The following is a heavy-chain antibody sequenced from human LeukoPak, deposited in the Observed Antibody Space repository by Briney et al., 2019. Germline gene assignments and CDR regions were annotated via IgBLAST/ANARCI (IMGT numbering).Heavy chain of an antibody. CDR2: IYYSGST. CDR1: GGSISSYY. Sequence: SETLSLTCTVSGGSISSYYWSWIRQPPGKGLEWIGNIYYSGSTNYNPSLKSRVTISVDTSKNQFSLKLSSVTAADTAVYYCARSGCSDGGCSKYSNYGMDVWGQGTTVTVSS. V-gene: IGHV4-59*08. D-gene: IGHD2-15*01. CDR3: ARSGCSDGGCSKYSNYGMDV. J-gene: IGHJ6*02.